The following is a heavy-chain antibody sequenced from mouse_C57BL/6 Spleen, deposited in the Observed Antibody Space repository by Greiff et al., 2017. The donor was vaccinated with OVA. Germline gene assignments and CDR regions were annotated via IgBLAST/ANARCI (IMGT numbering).Heavy chain of an antibody. V-gene: IGHV1-26*01. CDR1: GYTFTDYY. Sequence: EVQLQQSGPELVKPGASVKISCKASGYTFTDYYMNWVKQSHGKSLEWIGDINPNNGGTSYNQKFKGKATLTVDKSSSTAYMELRSLTSEDSAVYYCARYGSSPYYAMDYWGQGTSVTVSS. CDR3: ARYGSSPYYAMDY. CDR2: INPNNGGT. D-gene: IGHD1-1*01. J-gene: IGHJ4*01.